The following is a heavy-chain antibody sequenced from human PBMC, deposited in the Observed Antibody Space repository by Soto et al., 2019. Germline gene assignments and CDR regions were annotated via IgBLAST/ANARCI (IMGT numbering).Heavy chain of an antibody. CDR2: IYTSGST. CDR3: ARDGASGFGMDV. CDR1: GGSIRSYY. V-gene: IGHV4-4*07. D-gene: IGHD3-3*01. Sequence: SETLSLTCTVYGGSIRSYYWSWIRQPAGKPLEWIGRIYTSGSTNYNPSLKSRATTSVDTSKNQFSLNLSSVTAADTAVYYCARDGASGFGMDVWGQGTTVTV. J-gene: IGHJ6*02.